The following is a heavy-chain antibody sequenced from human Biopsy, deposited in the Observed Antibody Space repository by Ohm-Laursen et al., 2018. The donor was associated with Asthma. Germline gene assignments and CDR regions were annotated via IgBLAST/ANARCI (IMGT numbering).Heavy chain of an antibody. D-gene: IGHD3-3*02. CDR3: ARTFHFWSPYHAEHYQL. J-gene: IGHJ1*01. CDR1: GFTFGDYW. Sequence: GSLRLSCSASGFTFGDYWMSWVRQVPGKGLEWVANIKHDGSEKNHVDSLKGRFTISRDNAKNSLYLQMNSLRAEDTAVYYCARTFHFWSPYHAEHYQLWGQGTLVTVS. V-gene: IGHV3-7*01. CDR2: IKHDGSEK.